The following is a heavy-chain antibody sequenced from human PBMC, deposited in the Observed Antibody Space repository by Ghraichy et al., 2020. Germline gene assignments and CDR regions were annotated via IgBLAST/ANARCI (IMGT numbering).Heavy chain of an antibody. CDR2: FDPEDGET. CDR1: GYTLTELS. Sequence: ASVKVSCKVSGYTLTELSMHWVRQAPGKGLEWMGGFDPEDGETIYAQKFQGRVTMTEDTSTDTAYMELSSLRSEDTAVYYCLGYDSSGYYYDYWGQGTLVTVSS. CDR3: LGYDSSGYYYDY. D-gene: IGHD3-22*01. J-gene: IGHJ4*02. V-gene: IGHV1-24*01.